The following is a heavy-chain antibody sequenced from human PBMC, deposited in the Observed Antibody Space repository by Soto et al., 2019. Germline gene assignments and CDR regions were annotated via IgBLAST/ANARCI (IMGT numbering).Heavy chain of an antibody. CDR3: ARVLFGRGNWFDP. D-gene: IGHD3-3*01. J-gene: IGHJ5*02. V-gene: IGHV4-59*01. Sequence: LSLTCTVSGGSISSYYWSWIRQPPGKGLEWIGYIHYSGSTNHNPSLKSRVTISVDTSKNQISLKLRSVTAADTAVYYCARVLFGRGNWFDPWGQGTLVTVSS. CDR1: GGSISSYY. CDR2: IHYSGST.